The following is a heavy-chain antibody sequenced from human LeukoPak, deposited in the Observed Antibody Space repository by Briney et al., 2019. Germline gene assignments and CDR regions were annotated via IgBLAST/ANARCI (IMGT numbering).Heavy chain of an antibody. CDR2: IYYSGST. CDR1: GGSISSSSYY. CDR3: ARYRGAVADTYYFDY. D-gene: IGHD6-19*01. V-gene: IGHV4-39*01. Sequence: PSETLSLTCTVSGGSISSSSYYWGWIRQPPGKGLEWIGSIYYSGSTYYNPSLKSRVTISVDTSKNQFSLKLSSVTAADTAVYYCARYRGAVADTYYFDYWGQGTLVTVSS. J-gene: IGHJ4*02.